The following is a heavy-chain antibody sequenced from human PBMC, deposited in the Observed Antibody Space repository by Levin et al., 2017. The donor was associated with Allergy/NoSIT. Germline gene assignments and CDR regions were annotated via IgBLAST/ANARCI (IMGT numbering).Heavy chain of an antibody. D-gene: IGHD4-17*01. V-gene: IGHV6-1*01. CDR1: GDSVSSNSAS. CDR3: ERGLSLTVTTDWFDP. CDR2: TFYRSKWYT. J-gene: IGHJ5*02. Sequence: SETLSLTCAISGDSVSSNSASWNWIRQSPSRGLEWLGRTFYRSKWYTDYAVSVKSRIIINADTSNNQFSLQLNSVTPEDTAVYYCERGLSLTVTTDWFDPWGQGTLVTVSS.